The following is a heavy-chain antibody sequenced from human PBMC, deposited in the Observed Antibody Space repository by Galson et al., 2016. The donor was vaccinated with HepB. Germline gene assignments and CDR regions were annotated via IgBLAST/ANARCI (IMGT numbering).Heavy chain of an antibody. CDR3: VQGSTAPAV. J-gene: IGHJ6*04. CDR1: GFTFRSYG. Sequence: SLRLSCAASGFTFRSYGMTWVRQAPGKGLEVVSSISRSGDSTDDADSVKSRFTISRDNSKNTLSLQMNSLTADDTAIYYCVQGSTAPAVWGKGTTVTVSS. D-gene: IGHD2-2*01. V-gene: IGHV3-23*01. CDR2: ISRSGDST.